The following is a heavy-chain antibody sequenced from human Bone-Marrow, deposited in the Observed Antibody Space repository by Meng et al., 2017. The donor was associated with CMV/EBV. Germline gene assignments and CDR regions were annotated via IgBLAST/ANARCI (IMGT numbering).Heavy chain of an antibody. V-gene: IGHV3-23*03. D-gene: IGHD2-2*01. CDR3: AKGGYCSSTSCPFDY. J-gene: IGHJ4*02. CDR1: GFTFSSYA. Sequence: GESLKISCAASGFTFSSYAMSWVRQAPGKGLEWVSVIYSGGSSTYYADSVKGRFTISRDNSKNTLYLQMNSLRAEDTAVYYCAKGGYCSSTSCPFDYWGQGTLVTVSS. CDR2: IYSGGSST.